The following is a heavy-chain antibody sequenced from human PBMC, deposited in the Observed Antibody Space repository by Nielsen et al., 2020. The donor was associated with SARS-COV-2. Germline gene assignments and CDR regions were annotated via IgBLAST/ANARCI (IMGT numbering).Heavy chain of an antibody. CDR2: ISWNSGSI. V-gene: IGHV3-9*01. D-gene: IGHD3-10*01. J-gene: IGHJ4*02. CDR1: GFTFDDYA. CDR3: AKDSRGGSGTYFDL. Sequence: GGSLRLSCAASGFTFDDYAMHWVRQAPGKGLEWVSGISWNSGSIGYADSVKGRFTISRDNSKDTLYLQVNSLRSEDTAVYYCAKDSRGGSGTYFDLRGQGTLVIVSS.